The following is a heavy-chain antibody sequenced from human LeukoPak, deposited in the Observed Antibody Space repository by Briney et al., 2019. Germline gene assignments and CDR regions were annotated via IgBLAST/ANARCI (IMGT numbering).Heavy chain of an antibody. V-gene: IGHV3-23*01. J-gene: IGHJ4*02. Sequence: GSLRLSCAASGFTFSSYTMSWVRQAPGKGLEWVSGVSGSGSNIHYADSVKGRFTISRDNSKNTLYLQMNSLRAEDTAVYYCAAFLPNIVVVPATKGPFGYWGQGALVTVSS. CDR2: VSGSGSNI. CDR1: GFTFSSYT. D-gene: IGHD2-2*01. CDR3: AAFLPNIVVVPATKGPFGY.